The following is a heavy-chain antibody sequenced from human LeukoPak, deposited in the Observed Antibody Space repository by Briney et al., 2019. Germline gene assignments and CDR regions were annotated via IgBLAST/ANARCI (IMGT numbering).Heavy chain of an antibody. V-gene: IGHV1-8*02. CDR3: ARGLGDYYGSGSYVY. CDR2: MNPNSGNT. J-gene: IGHJ4*02. CDR1: GYTFTSYG. D-gene: IGHD3-10*01. Sequence: ASVKVSCKASGYTFTSYGISWVRQAPGQGLEWMGWMNPNSGNTGYAQKFQGRVTMTRNTSISTAYMELSSLRSEDTAVYYCARGLGDYYGSGSYVYWGQGTLVTVSS.